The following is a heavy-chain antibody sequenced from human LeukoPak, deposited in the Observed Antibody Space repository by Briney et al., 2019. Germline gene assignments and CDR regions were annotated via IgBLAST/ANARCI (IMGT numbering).Heavy chain of an antibody. CDR1: GYIFTDLY. V-gene: IGHV1-2*02. Sequence: GASVTVSFRASGYIFTDLYIHWLRQALGQGLENKGIINTNNGGANNAQEFQGRVTMTRDTSISTTYMELNSLTSDDTAVYYCARVQLLSDDVFNVWGQGTMVTVSP. J-gene: IGHJ3*01. CDR2: INTNNGGA. CDR3: ARVQLLSDDVFNV. D-gene: IGHD3-10*01.